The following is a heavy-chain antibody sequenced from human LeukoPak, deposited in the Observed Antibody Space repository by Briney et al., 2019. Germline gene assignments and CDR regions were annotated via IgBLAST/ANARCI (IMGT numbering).Heavy chain of an antibody. CDR1: GGSFSGYY. D-gene: IGHD2-2*01. CDR3: ATCYGDTFFDY. CDR2: INHSGST. Sequence: SETLSLTCAVYGGSFSGYYWSWIRQPPGKWLEWIGEINHSGSTNYNPSLKSRVTISVDTSKNQFSLKLSPVTAADTAVYYCATCYGDTFFDYWGQGTLVTVSS. V-gene: IGHV4-34*01. J-gene: IGHJ4*02.